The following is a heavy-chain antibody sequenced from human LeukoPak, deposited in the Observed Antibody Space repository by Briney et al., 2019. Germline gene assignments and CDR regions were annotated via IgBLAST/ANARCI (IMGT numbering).Heavy chain of an antibody. J-gene: IGHJ4*02. CDR3: VKGPHYGAYTDYFDF. D-gene: IGHD4-17*01. CDR2: IKQGGSEN. CDR1: GFTFNTHW. Sequence: GGSLRLSCAASGFTFNTHWMAWVRQAPGKGLDWVASIKQGGSENFYVDSVKGRFTISRDDAKNSLYLQMNTLRVEDTALYYCVKGPHYGAYTDYFDFWGQGTLVTVSS. V-gene: IGHV3-7*01.